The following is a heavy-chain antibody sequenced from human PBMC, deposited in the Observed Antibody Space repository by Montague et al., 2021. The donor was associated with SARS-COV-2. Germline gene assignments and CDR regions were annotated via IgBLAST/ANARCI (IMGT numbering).Heavy chain of an antibody. CDR3: ARGQVTISGVLIFIPAAGHLAG. CDR1: SGSFSDYY. J-gene: IGHJ3*01. V-gene: IGHV4-34*01. D-gene: IGHD3-3*01. CDR2: INHTGSA. Sequence: SETLSLTCAVYSGSFSDYYWTWIRQSPGKGLEWIGEINHTGSATYNPSLKGRVTPSRDTSKNQFSLKLQSVTPADTAVYYCARGQVTISGVLIFIPAAGHLAGWGPGTSVTVSS.